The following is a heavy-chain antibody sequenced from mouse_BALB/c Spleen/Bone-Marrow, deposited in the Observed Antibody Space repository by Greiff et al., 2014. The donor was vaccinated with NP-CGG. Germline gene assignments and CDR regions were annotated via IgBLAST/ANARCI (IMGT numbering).Heavy chain of an antibody. CDR2: INPSTGYT. Sequence: VQLQQSGAELAKPGASVKMSCKASDYTFTSYWMHWVKQRPGQGLEWIGYINPSTGYTAYNQKFKDKATLTADKSPSTAYMQLSNLTAEDSAVDYCARSGFDYWGQGTPFTVSA. V-gene: IGHV1-7*01. D-gene: IGHD4-1*01. CDR3: ARSGFDY. J-gene: IGHJ2*01. CDR1: DYTFTSYW.